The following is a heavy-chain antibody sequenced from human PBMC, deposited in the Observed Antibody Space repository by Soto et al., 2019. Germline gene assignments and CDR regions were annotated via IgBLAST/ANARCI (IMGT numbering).Heavy chain of an antibody. D-gene: IGHD6-13*01. V-gene: IGHV4-59*01. CDR3: GRAHSSSPYYYYYMDV. Sequence: SETLSLTCTVSGGSISSYYWSWIRQPPGKGLEWIGYIYYSGSTNYNPSLKSRVTISVDTSKNQFSLKLSSVTAADTAVYYCGRAHSSSPYYYYYMDVWGKGTTVTVSS. CDR1: GGSISSYY. J-gene: IGHJ6*03. CDR2: IYYSGST.